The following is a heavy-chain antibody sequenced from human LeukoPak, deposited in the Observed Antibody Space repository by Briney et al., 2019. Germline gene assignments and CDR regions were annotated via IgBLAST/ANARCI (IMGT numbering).Heavy chain of an antibody. D-gene: IGHD3-22*01. CDR1: GGSISSYY. CDR3: ARGVSYYDSSGYYNEYFQH. V-gene: IGHV4-59*08. J-gene: IGHJ1*01. CDR2: IYYSGST. Sequence: KASETLSLTCTVSGGSISSYYWSWIRQPPGKGLEWIGDIYYSGSTNYNPSLKSRVTISVDTSKNQFSLKLRSVTAADTAVYYCARGVSYYDSSGYYNEYFQHWGQGTLVTVSS.